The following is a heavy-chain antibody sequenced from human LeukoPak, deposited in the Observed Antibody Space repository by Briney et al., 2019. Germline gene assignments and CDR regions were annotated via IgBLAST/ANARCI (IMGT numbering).Heavy chain of an antibody. CDR1: GFTFASYG. CDR2: ITTNGGRT. D-gene: IGHD3-22*01. CDR3: AIMHGYYDGTGYWVQ. V-gene: IGHV3-23*01. J-gene: IGHJ1*01. Sequence: GGSLRLSCAASGFTFASYGMSWVRQAPGKGPEWVSFITTNGGRTSYADSVEGRFTISRDNPRNTLYMQMNSLRDEDTAVYYCAIMHGYYDGTGYWVQWGQGTPVTVSS.